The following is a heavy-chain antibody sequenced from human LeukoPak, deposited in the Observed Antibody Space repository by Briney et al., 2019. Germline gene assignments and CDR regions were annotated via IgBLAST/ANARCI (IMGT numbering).Heavy chain of an antibody. CDR1: GFTFSSYA. D-gene: IGHD1-26*01. CDR3: ARERGNLRGDAFDI. Sequence: PGGSLRLSCAASGFTFSSYAMSWVRQAPGKRLEWVSAISGGGGTTYCADSVKGRFTISRDNAKNSLYLQMNSLRAEDTAVYYCARERGNLRGDAFDIWGQGTMVTVSS. J-gene: IGHJ3*02. V-gene: IGHV3-23*01. CDR2: ISGGGGTT.